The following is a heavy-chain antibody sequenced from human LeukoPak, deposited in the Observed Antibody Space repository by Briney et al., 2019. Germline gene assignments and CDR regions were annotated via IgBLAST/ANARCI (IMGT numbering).Heavy chain of an antibody. CDR3: ARGLELGGFDP. Sequence: PSETLSLTCTVSGGSISSSSYYWGWIRQPPGKGLEWIGSIYYSGSTYYNPSLKSRVTISVDTSKNQFSLKLSSVTAADTAVYYCARGLELGGFDPWGQGTLVTVSS. CDR2: IYYSGST. D-gene: IGHD1-7*01. V-gene: IGHV4-39*07. CDR1: GGSISSSSYY. J-gene: IGHJ5*02.